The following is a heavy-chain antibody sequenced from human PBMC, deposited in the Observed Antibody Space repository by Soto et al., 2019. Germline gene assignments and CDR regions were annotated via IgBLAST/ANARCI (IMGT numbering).Heavy chain of an antibody. J-gene: IGHJ4*02. Sequence: ASVKVSCKASGGTFSSYAISWVRQAPGQGLEWMGGIIPIFGTANYAQKFQGRVTITADESTSTAYMELSSLRSEDTAVYYCVLRFLEGQEVVYFDYWGQGTLVTVSS. D-gene: IGHD3-3*01. CDR2: IIPIFGTA. V-gene: IGHV1-69*13. CDR3: VLRFLEGQEVVYFDY. CDR1: GGTFSSYA.